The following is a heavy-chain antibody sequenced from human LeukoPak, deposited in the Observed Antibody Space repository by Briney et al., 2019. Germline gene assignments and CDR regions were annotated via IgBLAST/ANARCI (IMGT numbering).Heavy chain of an antibody. Sequence: ASVKVSCKASGGTFSSYAISWVRQAPGQGLEWMGIINPSGGGTSYAQKFQGRVTMTRDTSSSTVYMELSSLRSEDTAVYYCARVDASMVRGVISYWGQGTLVTVSS. V-gene: IGHV1-46*01. CDR3: ARVDASMVRGVISY. D-gene: IGHD3-10*01. J-gene: IGHJ4*02. CDR1: GGTFSSYA. CDR2: INPSGGGT.